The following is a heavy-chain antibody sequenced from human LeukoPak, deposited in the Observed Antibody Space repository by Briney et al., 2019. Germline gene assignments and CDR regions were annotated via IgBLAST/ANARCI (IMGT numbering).Heavy chain of an antibody. J-gene: IGHJ4*02. V-gene: IGHV3-21*01. Sequence: RPGGSLRLSCAASGFTFSSYSMNWVRQAPGKGLEWVSSISTSSSYIYYADSVKGRFTISRGNARNSLYLQMNSLRAEDTAVYYCARGMYSSSSGFDYWGQGTLVTVSS. D-gene: IGHD6-6*01. CDR2: ISTSSSYI. CDR1: GFTFSSYS. CDR3: ARGMYSSSSGFDY.